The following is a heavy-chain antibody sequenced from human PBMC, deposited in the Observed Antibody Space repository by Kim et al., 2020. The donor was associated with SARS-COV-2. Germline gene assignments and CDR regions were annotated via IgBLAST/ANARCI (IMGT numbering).Heavy chain of an antibody. Sequence: ASVKVSCKASGYTFTSYDINWVRQATGQGLEWMGWMNPNSGNTGYAQKFQGRVTMTRNTSISTAYMELSSLRSEDTAVYYCARYGSSWYFGNYYYYGMDVWGQGTTVTVSS. J-gene: IGHJ6*02. CDR2: MNPNSGNT. CDR1: GYTFTSYD. D-gene: IGHD6-13*01. CDR3: ARYGSSWYFGNYYYYGMDV. V-gene: IGHV1-8*01.